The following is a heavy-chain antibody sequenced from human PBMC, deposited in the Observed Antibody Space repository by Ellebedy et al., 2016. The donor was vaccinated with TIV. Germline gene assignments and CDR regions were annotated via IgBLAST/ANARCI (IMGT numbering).Heavy chain of an antibody. V-gene: IGHV3-23*01. CDR2: ISHTGSRT. CDR3: AKGRGGGSDSSAPRYYFDY. D-gene: IGHD3-22*01. Sequence: GESLKISCAASGFTFSDYTMCWVRQAPGKGLEWVSTISHTGSRTYYADSVEGRFTISRDNSKKTLYLQMNSLRAEDTAIYYCAKGRGGGSDSSAPRYYFDYWGLGTLVTVSS. J-gene: IGHJ4*02. CDR1: GFTFSDYT.